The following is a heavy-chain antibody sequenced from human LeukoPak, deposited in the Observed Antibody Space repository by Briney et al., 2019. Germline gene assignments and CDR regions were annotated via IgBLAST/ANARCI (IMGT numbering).Heavy chain of an antibody. V-gene: IGHV1-2*02. D-gene: IGHD6-19*01. CDR1: GDTFTGYY. Sequence: ASVKVSCKASGDTFTGYYIHWVRQAPGQGLEWMGWINPNSGGTNYAQKFQGRVTMTRDTSISTAYMELSRLRSDDTAVYYCARGTPSSGWSANWFDPWGQGTLVTVSS. J-gene: IGHJ5*02. CDR3: ARGTPSSGWSANWFDP. CDR2: INPNSGGT.